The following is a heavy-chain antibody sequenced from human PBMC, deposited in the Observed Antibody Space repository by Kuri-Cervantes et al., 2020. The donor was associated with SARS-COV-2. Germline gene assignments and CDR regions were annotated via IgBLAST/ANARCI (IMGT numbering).Heavy chain of an antibody. CDR3: ASPETLRPYCSSTSCYTDDAFDI. D-gene: IGHD2-2*02. CDR1: GYFLAESS. J-gene: IGHJ3*02. CDR2: FDPDDAET. V-gene: IGHV1-24*01. Sequence: ASVKVSCKVSGYFLAESSIHWVRQAPGRGLEWMGRFDPDDAETNYAQDFRGRVTMTEDTSTDTAYMELRSLRSEDTAVYYCASPETLRPYCSSTSCYTDDAFDIWGQGTMVTVSS.